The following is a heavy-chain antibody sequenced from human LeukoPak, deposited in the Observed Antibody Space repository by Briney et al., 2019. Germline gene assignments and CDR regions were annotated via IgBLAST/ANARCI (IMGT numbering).Heavy chain of an antibody. J-gene: IGHJ4*02. CDR1: GGTFSSYA. D-gene: IGHD2-15*01. V-gene: IGHV1-8*02. CDR2: MNPNSGNT. CDR3: AVHIVGFDY. Sequence: ASVKVSCKASGGTFSSYANSWVRHAPGQGLEWMGWMNPNSGNTGYAQKFQGRVTMTRNTSISTAYMELSSLRSEDTAVSYCAVHIVGFDYWGQGTLVTVSS.